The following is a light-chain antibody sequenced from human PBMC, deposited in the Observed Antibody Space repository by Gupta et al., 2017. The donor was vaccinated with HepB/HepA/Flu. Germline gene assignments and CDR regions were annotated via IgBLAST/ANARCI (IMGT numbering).Light chain of an antibody. CDR3: QQADGFPPIFT. Sequence: DMQMTQSPSPRSASVGDRVTITCRASQSVTSWFAWYQQKPGQAPRLLIYGASTLQSGVPSRFSGSSSGTDLTLTINSLQPEDVATYYCQQADGFPPIFTFGPGTIVDV. J-gene: IGKJ3*01. CDR1: QSVTSW. CDR2: GAS. V-gene: IGKV1-12*01.